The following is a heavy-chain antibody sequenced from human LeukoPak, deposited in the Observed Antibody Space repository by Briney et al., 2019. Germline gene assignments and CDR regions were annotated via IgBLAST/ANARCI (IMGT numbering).Heavy chain of an antibody. CDR3: ARERLAAAGNWFDP. CDR2: INPNSGGT. D-gene: IGHD6-13*01. V-gene: IGHV1-2*02. CDR1: GYTFTGYY. J-gene: IGHJ5*02. Sequence: ASVKVSCKASGYTFTGYYMHWVRQAPGQGLEWMGWINPNSGGTKYAQKLLGRVTVTRDTSISTAYMQLSRLRSDDTAVYYCARERLAAAGNWFDPWGQGTLVTVSS.